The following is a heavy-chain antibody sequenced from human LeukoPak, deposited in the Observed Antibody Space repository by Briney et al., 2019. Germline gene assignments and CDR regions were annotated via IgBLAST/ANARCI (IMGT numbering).Heavy chain of an antibody. CDR2: ISGSGGST. J-gene: IGHJ6*02. CDR3: AKDTITIFGVVIPPGPYYYSMDV. V-gene: IGHV3-23*01. CDR1: GFTFSSYA. Sequence: PGGSLRLSCAASGFTFSSYAMSWVRQAPGKGLEWVSAISGSGGSTYYADSVKGRFTISRDNSKNTLYLQMNSLRAEDTAVYYCAKDTITIFGVVIPPGPYYYSMDVWGQGTTVTVSS. D-gene: IGHD3-3*01.